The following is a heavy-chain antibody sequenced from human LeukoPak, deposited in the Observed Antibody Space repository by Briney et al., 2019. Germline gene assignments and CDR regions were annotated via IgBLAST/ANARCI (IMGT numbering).Heavy chain of an antibody. CDR1: GGTFSSYA. V-gene: IGHV1-69*15. J-gene: IGHJ5*02. Sequence: AASVKVSCKASGGTFSSYAISWVRQAPGQGLEWMGRIIPIFGTANYAQKFQGRVTITADESTSTAYMELSSLRSEDTAVYYCAREGGITGTTEWFDPWGQGILVTVSS. CDR3: AREGGITGTTEWFDP. CDR2: IIPIFGTA. D-gene: IGHD1-7*01.